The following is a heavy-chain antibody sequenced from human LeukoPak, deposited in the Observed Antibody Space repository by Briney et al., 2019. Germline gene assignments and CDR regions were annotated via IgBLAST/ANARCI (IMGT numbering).Heavy chain of an antibody. Sequence: GRSLRLSCAASGFTFSNAWMSWVRQAPGKGLEWVSVISGSGTSTYYADSVKGRFTVSRDNAKNSLYLQMNSLRAEDTAVYYCARVNPTNSGFYTYWGQGTLVTVSS. V-gene: IGHV3-11*04. D-gene: IGHD3-22*01. CDR1: GFTFSNAW. J-gene: IGHJ1*01. CDR2: ISGSGTST. CDR3: ARVNPTNSGFYTY.